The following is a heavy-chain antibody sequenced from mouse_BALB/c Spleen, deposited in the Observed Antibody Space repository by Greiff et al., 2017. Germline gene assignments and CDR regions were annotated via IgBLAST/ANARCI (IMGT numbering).Heavy chain of an antibody. V-gene: IGHV3-6*02. CDR3: AREGIYYGSSSWYFDV. Sequence: VQLKESGPGLVKPSQSLSLTCSVTGYSITSGYYWNWIRQFPGNKLEWMGYISYDGSNNYNPSLKNRISITRDTSKNQFFLKLNSVTTEDTATYYCAREGIYYGSSSWYFDVWGAGTTVTVSS. D-gene: IGHD1-1*01. J-gene: IGHJ1*01. CDR1: GYSITSGYY. CDR2: ISYDGSN.